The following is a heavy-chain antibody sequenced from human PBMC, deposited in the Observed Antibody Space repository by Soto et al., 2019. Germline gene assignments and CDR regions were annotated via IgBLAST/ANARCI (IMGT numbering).Heavy chain of an antibody. J-gene: IGHJ6*02. Sequence: EVQLLESGGGLVQPGGSLRLSCAASGFTFSSYAMSWVRQAPGKGLEWVSAISGSGGSTYYADSVKGRFTISRDNSKNTLYLQMNSLRAEDTAVYYCAKAAIGVSDYYYYGMDVWGQGTTVTVSS. CDR3: AKAAIGVSDYYYYGMDV. D-gene: IGHD3-10*01. CDR2: ISGSGGST. V-gene: IGHV3-23*01. CDR1: GFTFSSYA.